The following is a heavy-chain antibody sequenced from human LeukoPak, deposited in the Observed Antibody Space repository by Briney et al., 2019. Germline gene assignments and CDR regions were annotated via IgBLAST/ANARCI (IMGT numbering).Heavy chain of an antibody. V-gene: IGHV1-69*05. J-gene: IGHJ5*02. D-gene: IGHD4-11*01. CDR2: IIPIFGTA. CDR1: GGTFSSYA. CDR3: ARVGYSNANWFDP. Sequence: SVKVSCKASGGTFSSYAISWVRQAPGQGLEWMGGIIPIFGTANYAQKFQGRVTMTTDTSTSTAYMELRSLRSDDTAVYYCARVGYSNANWFDPWGQGTLVTVSS.